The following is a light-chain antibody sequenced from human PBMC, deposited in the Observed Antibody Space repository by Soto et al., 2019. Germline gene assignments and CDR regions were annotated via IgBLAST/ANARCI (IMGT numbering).Light chain of an antibody. CDR1: QSISSN. CDR3: QQYSNWPET. Sequence: EIVMTQSPATLSVSPGERASLSCRASQSISSNLAWYQQKPGQAPRLLIYDASTRATGIPARFSGGGSGTEFTLTISSLQSEDFAVYYCQQYSNWPETFGQGTKVEIK. V-gene: IGKV3-15*01. CDR2: DAS. J-gene: IGKJ1*01.